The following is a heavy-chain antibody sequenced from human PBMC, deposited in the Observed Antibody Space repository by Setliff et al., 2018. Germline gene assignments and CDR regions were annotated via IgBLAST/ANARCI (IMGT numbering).Heavy chain of an antibody. J-gene: IGHJ5*02. V-gene: IGHV4-39*01. CDR3: GRGFSRIEGWGNWFDP. CDR1: GGSVSNSGFF. D-gene: IGHD2-15*01. Sequence: SETLSLTCTVSGGSVSNSGFFWGWLRQAPGKGLEWIGNIYDSGSSNYNASLKSRLIITRDTSKNQISLKSTSVTAADTAVYYCGRGFSRIEGWGNWFDPWGQGILVTVPQ. CDR2: IYDSGSS.